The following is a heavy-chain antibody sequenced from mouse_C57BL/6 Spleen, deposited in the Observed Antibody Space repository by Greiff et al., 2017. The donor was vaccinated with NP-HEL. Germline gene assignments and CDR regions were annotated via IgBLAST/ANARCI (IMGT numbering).Heavy chain of an antibody. V-gene: IGHV1-53*01. CDR3: ARAATVVAKGYWYFDV. J-gene: IGHJ1*03. CDR1: GYTFTSYW. Sequence: QVQLQQPGTELVKPGASVKLSCKASGYTFTSYWMHWVKQRPGQGLEWIGNINPSNGGTNYNEKFKSKATLTVDKSSSTAYMQLSSLTSEDSAVYYCARAATVVAKGYWYFDVWGTGTTVTVSS. D-gene: IGHD1-1*01. CDR2: INPSNGGT.